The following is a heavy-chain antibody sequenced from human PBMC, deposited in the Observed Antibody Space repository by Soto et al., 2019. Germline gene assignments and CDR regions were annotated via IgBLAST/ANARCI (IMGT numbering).Heavy chain of an antibody. Sequence: GESLKISCQGSGYRFTSYWIGWVRQMPGKGLEWMGIIYPGDSDTRYSPSFQGQVTISADKSISTAYLQWSSLKASDTAMYYCARQAARWTPGQIDYWGQGTLVTVSS. CDR3: ARQAARWTPGQIDY. CDR2: IYPGDSDT. CDR1: GYRFTSYW. D-gene: IGHD6-6*01. J-gene: IGHJ4*02. V-gene: IGHV5-51*01.